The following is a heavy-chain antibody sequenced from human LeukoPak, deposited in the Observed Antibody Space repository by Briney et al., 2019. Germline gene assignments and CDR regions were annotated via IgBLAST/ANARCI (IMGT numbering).Heavy chain of an antibody. V-gene: IGHV4-59*01. CDR1: GGSISSYY. Sequence: PSETLSLTCTVSGGSISSYYWSWIRQPPGKGLEWIGYIYYSGSINYNPSLKSRVTISVDTSKNQFSLKLSSVTAADTAVYYCARDGYDSSGYSLHEYNWFDPWGQGTLVTVSS. CDR3: ARDGYDSSGYSLHEYNWFDP. CDR2: IYYSGSI. D-gene: IGHD3-22*01. J-gene: IGHJ5*02.